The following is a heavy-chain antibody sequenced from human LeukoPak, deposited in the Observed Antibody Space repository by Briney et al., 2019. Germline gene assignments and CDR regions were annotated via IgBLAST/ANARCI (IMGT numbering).Heavy chain of an antibody. V-gene: IGHV3-23*01. CDR3: AKSVSGYLEYFQH. Sequence: PGGSLRLSCAASGFTFSSYAMSWVRQAPGKGLEWVSSIKGSGGSTYYADSVKGRFTISRDNSKNTLYLQMNSLRADGTAVYYCAKSVSGYLEYFQHWGQGTLVTVSS. CDR2: IKGSGGST. J-gene: IGHJ1*01. D-gene: IGHD5-12*01. CDR1: GFTFSSYA.